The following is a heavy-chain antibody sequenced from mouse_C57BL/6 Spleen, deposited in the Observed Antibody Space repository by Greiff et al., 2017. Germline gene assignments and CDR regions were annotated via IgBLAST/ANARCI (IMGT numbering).Heavy chain of an antibody. J-gene: IGHJ3*01. Sequence: EVQLQQSGGGLVQPGGSMKLSCAASGFTFSDSWMDWVRQSPEKGLEWVADISNKANNHATYYAESVKGRFTISRDDSTSSVYLQMSSLCAEDTGIYYCTRGDYDYDAWFAYWGQGTLVTVSA. CDR3: TRGDYDYDAWFAY. CDR1: GFTFSDSW. V-gene: IGHV6-6*01. CDR2: ISNKANNHAT. D-gene: IGHD2-4*01.